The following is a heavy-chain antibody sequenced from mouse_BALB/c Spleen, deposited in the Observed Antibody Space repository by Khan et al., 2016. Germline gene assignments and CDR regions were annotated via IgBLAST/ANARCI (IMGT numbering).Heavy chain of an antibody. CDR2: INPSTGYT. CDR1: GYTFTSYW. D-gene: IGHD1-1*01. J-gene: IGHJ1*01. Sequence: VQLQESGAELAKPGASVKMSCKASGYTFTSYWMHWVKQRPGQGLEWIGYINPSTGYTEYNQTFKDKDTLTADKSSSTAYMQLSSLTSEDSAVYYCARRTTVEWYCDVWGAGTTVTVSS. V-gene: IGHV1-7*01. CDR3: ARRTTVEWYCDV.